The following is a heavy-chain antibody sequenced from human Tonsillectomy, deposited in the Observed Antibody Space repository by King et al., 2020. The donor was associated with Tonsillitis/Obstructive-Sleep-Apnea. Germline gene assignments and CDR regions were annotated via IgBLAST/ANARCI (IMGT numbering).Heavy chain of an antibody. CDR1: GGSISSSSYY. Sequence: QLQESGPGLVKPSETLSLTCTVSGGSISSSSYYWGWIRQPPGKGLEWIGSIYYSGSTYYNPSLKSRVTISVDTSKNQFSLKLSSVTAADTAVYYCASHGDYDSSGYFLLDYYYMDVWGKGTTVTVSS. V-gene: IGHV4-39*01. CDR3: ASHGDYDSSGYFLLDYYYMDV. D-gene: IGHD3-22*01. J-gene: IGHJ6*03. CDR2: IYYSGST.